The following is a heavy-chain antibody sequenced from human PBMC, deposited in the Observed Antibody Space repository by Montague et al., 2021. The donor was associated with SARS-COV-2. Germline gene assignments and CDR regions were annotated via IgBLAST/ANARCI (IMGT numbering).Heavy chain of an antibody. D-gene: IGHD2-2*01. J-gene: IGHJ3*01. V-gene: IGHV4-34*01. CDR3: AKEREVVRAARTLVAFDL. CDR1: GGSFSVYY. Sequence: SETLSLTCAVYGGSFSVYYWSWLRQSPRRVLEWIAEINHSGTANYNPSLKSRVSISVDTSKNQFTLKLTPVTAADTAMYYCAKEREVVRAARTLVAFDLWGQGTMVTVSS. CDR2: INHSGTA.